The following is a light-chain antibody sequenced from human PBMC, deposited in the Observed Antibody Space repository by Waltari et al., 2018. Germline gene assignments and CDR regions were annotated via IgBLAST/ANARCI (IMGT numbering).Light chain of an antibody. Sequence: QTALTQPASVSGSPGQSITISCTGTGSDVGGYNYAPWYQHHPGKAPQLMIYEVSNRPSGVSNRFSGSKSGNTASLTISGLQAEDEADYYCSSYTSSGTYVFGTGTKVTVL. J-gene: IGLJ1*01. CDR3: SSYTSSGTYV. CDR1: GSDVGGYNY. V-gene: IGLV2-14*01. CDR2: EVS.